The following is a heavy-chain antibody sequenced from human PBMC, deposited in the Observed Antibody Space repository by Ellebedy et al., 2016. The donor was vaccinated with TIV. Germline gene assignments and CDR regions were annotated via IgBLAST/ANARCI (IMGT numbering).Heavy chain of an antibody. CDR2: IKQDGSDQ. CDR3: ARGAYTSGWYPDYFDF. CDR1: GFSFSDYW. V-gene: IGHV3-7*04. D-gene: IGHD6-19*01. J-gene: IGHJ4*02. Sequence: GESLKISCVASGFSFSDYWMSWVRQAPEKGLEWVANIKQDGSDQYCVDSVKGRFTMSRDNAKSSLYLQMNSLGAEDAAVYYCARGAYTSGWYPDYFDFWGQGTLVTVSS.